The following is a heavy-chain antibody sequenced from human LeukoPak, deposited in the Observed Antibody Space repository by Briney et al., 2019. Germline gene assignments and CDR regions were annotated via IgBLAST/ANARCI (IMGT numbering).Heavy chain of an antibody. V-gene: IGHV3-9*01. D-gene: IGHD6-19*01. Sequence: GRSLRLSCAASGFTFDDYAMHWVRQAPGKGLEWVSGISWNSGSIGYADSVKGRFTISRDNAKNSLYLQMNSLRAEDTALYYCARPGYSSGWLFEGGSNWFDPWGQGTLVTVSS. CDR3: ARPGYSSGWLFEGGSNWFDP. CDR2: ISWNSGSI. J-gene: IGHJ5*02. CDR1: GFTFDDYA.